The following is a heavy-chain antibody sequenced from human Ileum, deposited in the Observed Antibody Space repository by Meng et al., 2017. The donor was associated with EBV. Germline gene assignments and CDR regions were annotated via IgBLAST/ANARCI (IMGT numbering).Heavy chain of an antibody. CDR2: ITTYNGDT. V-gene: IGHV1-18*01. D-gene: IGHD3-10*01. CDR3: ARTYYGSYGFDY. J-gene: IGHJ4*02. CDR1: GYRFTAFG. Sequence: QVQLVPSGAEVKKPGASVKVSCKASGYRFTAFGISWVRQAPGQGPEWMGWITTYNGDTKYAQKFQGRVTMTRETSTNTAYMELTSLRSDDTAVYYCARTYYGSYGFDYWGQGTLVTVSS.